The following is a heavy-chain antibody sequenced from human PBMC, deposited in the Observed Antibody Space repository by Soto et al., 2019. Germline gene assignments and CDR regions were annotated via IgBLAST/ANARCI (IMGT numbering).Heavy chain of an antibody. D-gene: IGHD3-9*01. CDR1: GYTFTSYG. CDR3: ARTPPFLRYCDWLLGFVY. J-gene: IGHJ4*02. CDR2: ISAYNGNT. V-gene: IGHV1-18*01. Sequence: ASVKVSCKASGYTFTSYGISWVRQAPGQGLEWMGWISAYNGNTNYAQKLQGRVTMTTDTSTSTAYMELRSLRSDDTAVYYCARTPPFLRYCDWLLGFVYWGQTTLVTVSS.